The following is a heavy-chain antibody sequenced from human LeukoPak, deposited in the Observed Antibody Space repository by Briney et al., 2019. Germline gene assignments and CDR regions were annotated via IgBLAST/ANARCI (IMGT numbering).Heavy chain of an antibody. J-gene: IGHJ6*03. D-gene: IGHD4-11*01. CDR2: IYYSGST. Sequence: SETLSLTCTVSGGSISSSSYYWGWIRQPPGKGLEWIGSIYYSGSTYYNPSLKSRDTISVDTSKNQFSLKLSSVTAADTAVYYCAKVNENYYYYYMDVWGKGTTVTISS. V-gene: IGHV4-39*01. CDR3: AKVNENYYYYYMDV. CDR1: GGSISSSSYY.